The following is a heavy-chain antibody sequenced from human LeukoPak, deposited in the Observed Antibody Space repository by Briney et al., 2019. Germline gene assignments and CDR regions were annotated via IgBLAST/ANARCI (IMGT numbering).Heavy chain of an antibody. D-gene: IGHD3-3*01. CDR2: IYSGGST. V-gene: IGHV3-66*01. J-gene: IGHJ5*02. CDR3: ASVHTIFGVVT. Sequence: PGGSLRLSCAASGFTFSSYAMSWVRQAPGKGLEWVSVIYSGGSTYYADSVKGRFTISRDNPKNTLYLQMNSLRAEDTAVYYCASVHTIFGVVTWGQGTLVTVSS. CDR1: GFTFSSYA.